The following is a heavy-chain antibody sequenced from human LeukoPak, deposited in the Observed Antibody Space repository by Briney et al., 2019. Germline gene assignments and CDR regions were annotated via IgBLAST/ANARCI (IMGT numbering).Heavy chain of an antibody. CDR3: ARHGYIAVAGTVDY. Sequence: ETLSLTCAVSGYSISSGYYWGWIRQPPGKGLEWIGSIYHSGSTYYNPSLKSRVTISVDTSKNQFSLKLSSVTAADTAVYYCARHGYIAVAGTVDYWGQGTLITVSS. D-gene: IGHD6-19*01. CDR1: GYSISSGYY. CDR2: IYHSGST. V-gene: IGHV4-38-2*01. J-gene: IGHJ4*02.